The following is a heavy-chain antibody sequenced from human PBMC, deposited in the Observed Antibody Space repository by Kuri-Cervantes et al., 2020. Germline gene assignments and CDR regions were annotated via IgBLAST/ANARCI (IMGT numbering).Heavy chain of an antibody. V-gene: IGHV3-7*01. J-gene: IGHJ6*02. CDR3: ARDAGTVTKNYYYYYGMDV. CDR1: GFTFSSYE. D-gene: IGHD4-17*01. CDR2: IKQDGSEK. Sequence: GESLKISCAASGFTFSSYEMNWVRQAPGKGLEWVANIKQDGSEKYYVDSVKGRFTISRDNAKNSLYLQMNSLRAEDTAVYYCARDAGTVTKNYYYYYGMDVWGQGTTVTVSS.